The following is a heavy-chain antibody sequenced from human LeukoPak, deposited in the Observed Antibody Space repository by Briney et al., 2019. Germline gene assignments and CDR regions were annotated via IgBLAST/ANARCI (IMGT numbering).Heavy chain of an antibody. J-gene: IGHJ3*02. CDR3: ARDQGDCGGDCYKTSNDAFDI. CDR1: GGSFSGYY. V-gene: IGHV4-34*01. D-gene: IGHD2-21*02. Sequence: HSETLSLTCAVYGGSFSGYYWSWIRQPPGKGLEWIGEINPRGSTNYNPSLKSRVTISVDTSKNQFSLKLSSVTAADTAVYYCARDQGDCGGDCYKTSNDAFDIWGQGTMVTVSS. CDR2: INPRGST.